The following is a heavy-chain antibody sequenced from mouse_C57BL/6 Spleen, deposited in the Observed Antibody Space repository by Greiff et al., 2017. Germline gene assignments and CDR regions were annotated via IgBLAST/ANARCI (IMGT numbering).Heavy chain of an antibody. D-gene: IGHD1-1*01. Sequence: QVQLQQPGAELVKPGASVKMSCKASGYTFTSYWITWVKQRPGQGLAWIGDIYPGSGSTNYNEKFKSKATLTVDTSSSTAYMQLSSLTSEDSAVYYCARGGRRLYYFDYWGQGTTLTVSS. CDR3: ARGGRRLYYFDY. V-gene: IGHV1-55*01. CDR2: IYPGSGST. CDR1: GYTFTSYW. J-gene: IGHJ2*01.